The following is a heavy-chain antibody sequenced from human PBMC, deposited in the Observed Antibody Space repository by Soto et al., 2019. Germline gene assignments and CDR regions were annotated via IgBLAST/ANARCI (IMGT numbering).Heavy chain of an antibody. J-gene: IGHJ4*02. D-gene: IGHD6-13*01. Sequence: GASLKLSCRRSGYHVTSYRCSREHQQPGKGLEWMGIIYPGDSDTRYSPSFQGQVTISADKSISTAYLQWSSLKASDTARYYCARLPGSSSWGDFDDWGQGTMGT. CDR2: IYPGDSDT. V-gene: IGHV5-51*07. CDR3: ARLPGSSSWGDFDD. CDR1: GYHVTSYR.